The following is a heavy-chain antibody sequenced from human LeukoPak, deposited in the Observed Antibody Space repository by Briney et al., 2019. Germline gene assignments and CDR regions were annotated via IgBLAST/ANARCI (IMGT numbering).Heavy chain of an antibody. D-gene: IGHD6-13*01. CDR2: ISGSGGST. Sequence: GGSLRLSCAASGFTFSSYAMSWVRQAPGKGLEWVSAISGSGGSTYYADSVKGRFTISRDNSKNTLYLQMNSLRAEDTAVYYCARSSSWLYYFDYWGQGTLVTVSS. CDR1: GFTFSSYA. CDR3: ARSSSWLYYFDY. J-gene: IGHJ4*02. V-gene: IGHV3-23*01.